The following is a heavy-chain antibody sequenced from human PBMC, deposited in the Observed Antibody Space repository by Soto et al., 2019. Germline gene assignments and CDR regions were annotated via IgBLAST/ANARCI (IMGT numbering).Heavy chain of an antibody. J-gene: IGHJ5*02. Sequence: PSETLSLTCTVSGGSISSSSYYWGWIRQPPGKGLEWIGSIYYSGSTYYNPSLKSRVTISVDTSKNQFSLKLSSVTAADTAVYYCARFLAEAGNGFDPWGQGTLVTVSS. CDR3: ARFLAEAGNGFDP. V-gene: IGHV4-39*01. CDR2: IYYSGST. D-gene: IGHD6-13*01. CDR1: GGSISSSSYY.